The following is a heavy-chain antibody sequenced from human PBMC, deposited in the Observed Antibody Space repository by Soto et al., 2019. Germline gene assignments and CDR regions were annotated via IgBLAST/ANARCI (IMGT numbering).Heavy chain of an antibody. CDR1: GFTFSSYA. Sequence: EVQLLESGGGLVQPGGSLRLSCAASGFTFSSYAMSWVRQAPGKGLEWVSAISGSGGSTYYADSVKGRFTISRDNSKNTLYLQMNSLRAEDTAVYYCAKDPGDYDFWSGYYNFDYWGQGTLVTVSS. D-gene: IGHD3-3*01. V-gene: IGHV3-23*01. J-gene: IGHJ4*02. CDR3: AKDPGDYDFWSGYYNFDY. CDR2: ISGSGGST.